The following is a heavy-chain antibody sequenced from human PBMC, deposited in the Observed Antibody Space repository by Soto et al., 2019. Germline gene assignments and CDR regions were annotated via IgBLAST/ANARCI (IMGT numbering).Heavy chain of an antibody. CDR1: GDSVSSNSAA. Sequence: QVQLRQSGPGLVKPSQTLSLTCAISGDSVSSNSAAWNWIRQSPSRGLEWLGRTFYRSKWYNDYTVSVKSRITINPDTSKNQFSLQLNSVTLEDTAVYYCARGRYGDDDWGGGGRFDYWGQGTLVTVSS. CDR3: ARGRYGDDDWGGGGRFDY. CDR2: TFYRSKWYN. J-gene: IGHJ4*02. D-gene: IGHD4-17*01. V-gene: IGHV6-1*01.